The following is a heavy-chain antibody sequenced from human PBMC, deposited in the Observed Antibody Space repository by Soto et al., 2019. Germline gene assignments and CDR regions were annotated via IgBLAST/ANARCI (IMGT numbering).Heavy chain of an antibody. CDR3: ARDRDNVLDY. Sequence: QVQLVESGGGVVQPGRSLRLSCAASGFTFSSHGLHWVRQAPGKGLEWVAVIWYDGSNKNYADSVKGRFTISRDNSKNTLYLQMNSLRAEDTAVYNCARDRDNVLDYWGQGTLVTVSS. J-gene: IGHJ4*02. CDR1: GFTFSSHG. CDR2: IWYDGSNK. V-gene: IGHV3-33*01. D-gene: IGHD2-15*01.